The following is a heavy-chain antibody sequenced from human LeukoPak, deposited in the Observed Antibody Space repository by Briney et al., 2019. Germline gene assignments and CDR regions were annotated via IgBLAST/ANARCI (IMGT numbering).Heavy chain of an antibody. CDR2: ISYDGSNK. Sequence: GGSLRLSWAASGFTVSSYAMHWVRQAPGKGLEWVAVISYDGSNKSYADSAKGRFTISRDNSKNTLYLQMNSLRAEDTAVYYCARDSPLSIVVVTAVLDYWGQGTLVTVSS. J-gene: IGHJ4*02. CDR3: ARDSPLSIVVVTAVLDY. V-gene: IGHV3-30*04. CDR1: GFTVSSYA. D-gene: IGHD2-21*02.